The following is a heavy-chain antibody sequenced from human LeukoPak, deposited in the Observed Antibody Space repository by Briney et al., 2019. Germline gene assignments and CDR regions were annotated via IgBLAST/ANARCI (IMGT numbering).Heavy chain of an antibody. J-gene: IGHJ5*02. CDR2: IYYSGST. V-gene: IGHV4-31*03. D-gene: IGHD2-2*01. Sequence: SQTLSLTCTVSGGSISSGGYYWSWIRQHPGKGLEWIGYIYYSGSTYYNLSLKSRVTISVDTSKNQFSLKLSSVTAADTAVYYCARGVVVPAARSVVDPWGQGTLVTVSS. CDR1: GGSISSGGYY. CDR3: ARGVVVPAARSVVDP.